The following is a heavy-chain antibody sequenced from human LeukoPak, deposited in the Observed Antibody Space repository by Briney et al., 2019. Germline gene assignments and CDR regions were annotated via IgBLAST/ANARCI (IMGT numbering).Heavy chain of an antibody. CDR3: AKRNIVGASNGDY. CDR1: GFTFSSYA. D-gene: IGHD1-26*01. Sequence: GGSPRLSCAASGFTFSSYAMSWVRQAPGKGLEWVSTISSSGDITYCADSVKGRFTISRDNSKNTLYLQMNSLRAEDTAVYYCAKRNIVGASNGDYWGQGTLVTVSS. CDR2: ISSSGDIT. J-gene: IGHJ4*02. V-gene: IGHV3-23*01.